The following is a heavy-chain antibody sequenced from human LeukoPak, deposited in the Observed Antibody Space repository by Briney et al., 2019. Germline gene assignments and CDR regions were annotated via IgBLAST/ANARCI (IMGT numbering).Heavy chain of an antibody. V-gene: IGHV4-59*01. CDR3: ARAGYLELDDNWFDP. D-gene: IGHD1-7*01. Sequence: PSETLSLTCTVSGGSISSYYWSWIRQPPGKGLEWIGYTYYSGSTNYNPSLKSRVTISVDTSKNQFSLKLGSVTAADTAVYYCARAGYLELDDNWFDPWGQGTLVTVSS. CDR1: GGSISSYY. J-gene: IGHJ5*02. CDR2: TYYSGST.